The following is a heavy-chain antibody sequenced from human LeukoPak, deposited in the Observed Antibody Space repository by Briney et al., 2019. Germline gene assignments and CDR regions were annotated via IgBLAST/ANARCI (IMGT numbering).Heavy chain of an antibody. CDR1: GGAIRNYL. D-gene: IGHD3-3*01. CDR3: ARRSPDWMEWFFDS. J-gene: IGHJ4*02. Sequence: KPGDTLSLTCSVSGGAIRNYLWSWTRQPPGKGLEWIGNVFFTGGANNNPSLKSRVTISADTSKNHFSLKLTSVTAADTAVYYCARRSPDWMEWFFDSWGQGALVIVSS. CDR2: VFFTGGA. V-gene: IGHV4-59*08.